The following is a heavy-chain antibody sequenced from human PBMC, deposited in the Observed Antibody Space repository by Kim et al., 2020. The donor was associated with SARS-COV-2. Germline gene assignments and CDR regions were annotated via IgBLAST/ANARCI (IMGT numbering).Heavy chain of an antibody. CDR3: ARDLKLGSGWFDP. V-gene: IGHV4-59*01. J-gene: IGHJ5*02. D-gene: IGHD7-27*01. Sequence: YNPSLKSRVTISVDTSKNQFSLKLSSVTAADTAVYYCARDLKLGSGWFDPWGQGTLVTVSS.